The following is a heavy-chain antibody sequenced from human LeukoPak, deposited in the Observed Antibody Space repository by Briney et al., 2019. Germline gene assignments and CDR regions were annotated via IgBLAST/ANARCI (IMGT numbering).Heavy chain of an antibody. Sequence: SEPLSLTCTVSGYSISSGYYWGWIRQPPGTGLEWIGRFYYRGSTHYNPSLKSSVTISVDTSKKQFSLKLSSVTAADTAVYYFARDHSKYYDFWSGYSGYFDLWGRGTLVTVSS. CDR3: ARDHSKYYDFWSGYSGYFDL. CDR2: FYYRGST. D-gene: IGHD3-3*01. V-gene: IGHV4-38-2*02. J-gene: IGHJ2*01. CDR1: GYSISSGYY.